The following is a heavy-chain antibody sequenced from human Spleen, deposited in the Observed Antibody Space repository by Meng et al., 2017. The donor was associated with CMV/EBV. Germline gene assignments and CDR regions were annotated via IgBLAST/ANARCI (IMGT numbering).Heavy chain of an antibody. J-gene: IGHJ3*02. Sequence: GESLKIYCAASGFTFDDYAMHWVRQTPGKGLEWVAFIRYDGSNEYYADSVKGRFIIYRDNSKNTLYLQMSSLRAEDTAVYYCAKDRGTLEWLVTKPLDAFDIWGQGTVVTVSS. CDR2: IRYDGSNE. CDR1: GFTFDDYA. D-gene: IGHD3-3*01. V-gene: IGHV3-30*02. CDR3: AKDRGTLEWLVTKPLDAFDI.